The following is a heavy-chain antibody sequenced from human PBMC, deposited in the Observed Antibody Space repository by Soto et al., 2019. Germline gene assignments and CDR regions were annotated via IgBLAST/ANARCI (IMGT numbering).Heavy chain of an antibody. V-gene: IGHV4-59*01. CDR2: IYYSGST. Sequence: LETLSLTCTVSGSSISSYYWSWIRQPPGKGLEWIGYIYYSGSTNYNPSLKSRVTISVDTSKNQFSLKLSSVTAADTAVYYCARETVTTSLHGYYYYYGMDVWGQGTTVTVSS. CDR1: GSSISSYY. D-gene: IGHD4-4*01. J-gene: IGHJ6*02. CDR3: ARETVTTSLHGYYYYYGMDV.